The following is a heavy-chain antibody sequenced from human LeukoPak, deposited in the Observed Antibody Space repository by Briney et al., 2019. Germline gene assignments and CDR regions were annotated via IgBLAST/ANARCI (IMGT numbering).Heavy chain of an antibody. Sequence: GESLKISCKGSGYSFTSYWISWVRQMPGKGLEWMGRIDPSDSYTNYSPSFQGHVTISADKSISTAYLQWSSLKASDTAMHYCARPVRDSSGYSDYWGQGTLVTVSS. J-gene: IGHJ4*02. V-gene: IGHV5-10-1*01. CDR3: ARPVRDSSGYSDY. CDR1: GYSFTSYW. D-gene: IGHD3-22*01. CDR2: IDPSDSYT.